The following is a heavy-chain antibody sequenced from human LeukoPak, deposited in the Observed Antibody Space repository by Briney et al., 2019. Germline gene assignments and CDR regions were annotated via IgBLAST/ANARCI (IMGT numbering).Heavy chain of an antibody. D-gene: IGHD5-24*01. J-gene: IGHJ4*02. CDR1: GGSITSGSHY. CDR2: INHSGST. CDR3: TRGAPVGSSREFDY. Sequence: SQTLSLTCTVSGGSITSGSHYWNWIRQPAGKGLEWIGEINHSGSTNYNPSLKSRVTISVDTSKNQFSLQLNSVTPEDTAVYYCTRGAPVGSSREFDYWGQGTLVTVSS. V-gene: IGHV4-61*09.